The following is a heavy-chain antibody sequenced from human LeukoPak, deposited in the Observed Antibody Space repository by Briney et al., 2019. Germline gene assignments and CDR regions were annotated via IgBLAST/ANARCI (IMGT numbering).Heavy chain of an antibody. D-gene: IGHD5-24*01. CDR2: ISSSGSTI. CDR1: GFTFSDYY. J-gene: IGHJ3*02. Sequence: GGSLRLPCAASGFTFSDYYMSWIRQAPGKGLEWVSYISSSGSTIYYADSVKGRFTISRDNAKNSLYLQMNSLRAEDTAVYYCARDVKGWLQSDAFDIWGQGTMVTVSS. V-gene: IGHV3-11*01. CDR3: ARDVKGWLQSDAFDI.